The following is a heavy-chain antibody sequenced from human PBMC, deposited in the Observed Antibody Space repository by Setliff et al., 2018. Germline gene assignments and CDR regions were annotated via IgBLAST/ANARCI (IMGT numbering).Heavy chain of an antibody. CDR1: GFTFSNYR. Sequence: GGSLRLSCAASGFTFSNYRMHWVRQAPGKGLEWVAVIWHDGGNKYHADSVKGRFTISRDNAKNSLYLQMDSLRDEDTAVYYCARWRSSSPDDFWGQGTLVTVSS. CDR3: ARWRSSSPDDF. V-gene: IGHV3-33*08. J-gene: IGHJ4*02. D-gene: IGHD6-6*01. CDR2: IWHDGGNK.